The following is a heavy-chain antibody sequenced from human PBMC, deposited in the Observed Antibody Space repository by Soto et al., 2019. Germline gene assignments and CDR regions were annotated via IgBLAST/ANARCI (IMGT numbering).Heavy chain of an antibody. Sequence: PSETLSLTCAVYGGSFSGYYCCWIRQPPGKGLEWMGEINHSGSTNYHPSLKSRVTISVDTSKNQFSLKLSSVPAADTAVYYCARGLSIAAGRVYYYYCMDVWGQGTTVTVSS. CDR3: ARGLSIAAGRVYYYYCMDV. CDR2: INHSGST. V-gene: IGHV4-34*01. J-gene: IGHJ6*02. D-gene: IGHD6-6*01. CDR1: GGSFSGYY.